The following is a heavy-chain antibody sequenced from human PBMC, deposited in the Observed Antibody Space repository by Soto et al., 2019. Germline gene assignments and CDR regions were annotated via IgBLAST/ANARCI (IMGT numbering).Heavy chain of an antibody. CDR3: AKDFGGLYNWFDP. CDR2: MNPNNGKT. J-gene: IGHJ5*02. CDR1: GGTFSSYA. V-gene: IGHV1-8*02. D-gene: IGHD3-16*01. Sequence: ASVKVSCKASGGTFSSYAISWVRQAAGQGLEWLGRMNPNNGKTDYAQKLQGRLTMTRDTSISTVYMELSSLTSEDIAVYYCAKDFGGLYNWFDPWGQGTLVTVSS.